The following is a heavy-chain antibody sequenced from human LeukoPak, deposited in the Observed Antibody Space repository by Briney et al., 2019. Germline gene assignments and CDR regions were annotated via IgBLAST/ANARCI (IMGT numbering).Heavy chain of an antibody. CDR3: ARDSVSSSSFDY. J-gene: IGHJ4*02. CDR1: GYTFTGYY. V-gene: IGHV1-2*02. Sequence: ASVKVSCKASGYTFTGYYMHWVRQAPGQGLEWMGWINPNGGGTNYAQKFQGRVTMTRDTSISTAYMELSRLRSDDTAVYYCARDSVSSSSFDYWGQGTLVTVSS. D-gene: IGHD6-6*01. CDR2: INPNGGGT.